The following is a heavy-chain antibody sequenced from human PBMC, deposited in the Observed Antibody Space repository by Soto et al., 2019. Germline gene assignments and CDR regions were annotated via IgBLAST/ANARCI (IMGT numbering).Heavy chain of an antibody. J-gene: IGHJ4*02. D-gene: IGHD3-10*01. CDR1: GGSISSYY. Sequence: SETLSLTCTVSGGSISSYYWSWIRQPPGKGLEWIGYIYYSGSTNYNPSLKSRVTISVDTSKNQFSLKLSSVTAADTAVYYCARLGNYYGSDDIDYWGQGTLVTVSS. V-gene: IGHV4-59*08. CDR3: ARLGNYYGSDDIDY. CDR2: IYYSGST.